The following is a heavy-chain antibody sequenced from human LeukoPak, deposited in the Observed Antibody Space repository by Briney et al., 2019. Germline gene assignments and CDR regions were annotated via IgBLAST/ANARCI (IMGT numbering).Heavy chain of an antibody. J-gene: IGHJ4*02. CDR2: INPSGGST. V-gene: IGHV1-46*01. CDR3: ARVFAPPFDY. Sequence: ASVKVSCKASGGTFSSYAISWVRQAPGQGLEWMGIINPSGGSTSYAQKFQGRVTMTRDTSTSTVYMELSSLRSEDTAVYYCARVFAPPFDYWGQGTLVTVSS. CDR1: GGTFSSYA.